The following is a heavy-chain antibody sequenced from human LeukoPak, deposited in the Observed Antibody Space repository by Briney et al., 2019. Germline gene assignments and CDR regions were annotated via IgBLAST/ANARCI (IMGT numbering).Heavy chain of an antibody. CDR3: ARGSPVQFY. V-gene: IGHV4-34*01. Sequence: NPSETLSLTCAVYGGSFSGYYWSWIRQPPGKGLEWIGEINHSGSTNYNPSLKSRVTISVDTSKNQFSLKLSSVTAADTAVYYCARGSPVQFYWGQGTLVTVSS. CDR2: INHSGST. J-gene: IGHJ4*02. CDR1: GGSFSGYY.